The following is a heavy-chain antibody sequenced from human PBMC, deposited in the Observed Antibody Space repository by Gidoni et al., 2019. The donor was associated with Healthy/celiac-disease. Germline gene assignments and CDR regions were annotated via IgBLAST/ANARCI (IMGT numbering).Heavy chain of an antibody. V-gene: IGHV3-9*01. J-gene: IGHJ4*02. CDR2: ISWNSGST. CDR1: GFTFDDSA. Sequence: EVQLVESGGGLVQPGRSLRLSCAASGFTFDDSAMHWVRQTPGKGLGWASGISWNSGSTGYADSVKGRFTISRDNAKNSLYLQMNSLRAEDTALYYCAKVSKRVTMVRGVIGPFDYWGQGTLVTVSS. D-gene: IGHD3-10*01. CDR3: AKVSKRVTMVRGVIGPFDY.